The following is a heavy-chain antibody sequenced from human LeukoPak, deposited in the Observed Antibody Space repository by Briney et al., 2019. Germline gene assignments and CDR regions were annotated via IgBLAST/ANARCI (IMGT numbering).Heavy chain of an antibody. V-gene: IGHV4-39*01. Sequence: SETLSLTCTVSGGSISSSSYYWGWIRQPPGKGLEWIGSIYFSGSTYYNPSLKSRVTISVDTSKNQFSLKLSSLTAADTAVYYCARHLPYSSSSYFHYWGQGTLVTVAS. CDR1: GGSISSSSYY. D-gene: IGHD6-6*01. CDR3: ARHLPYSSSSYFHY. CDR2: IYFSGST. J-gene: IGHJ4*02.